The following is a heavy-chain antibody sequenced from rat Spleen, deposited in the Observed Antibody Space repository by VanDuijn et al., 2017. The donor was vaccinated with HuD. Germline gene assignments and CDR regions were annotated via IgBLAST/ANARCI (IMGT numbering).Heavy chain of an antibody. CDR1: GFTFSFFP. D-gene: IGHD1-12*03. J-gene: IGHJ2*01. CDR3: ARHGGAYDGYSYYFDY. CDR2: ISTSGDST. V-gene: IGHV5-46*01. Sequence: EVQLVESGGGLVQPGRSLKLSCAASGFTFSFFPMAWVRQTPTKGLEWVATISTSGDSTYYRDSVKGRFTISRDDAKSSLYLQMNSLKSEDTATYYCARHGGAYDGYSYYFDYWGQGVMVTVSS.